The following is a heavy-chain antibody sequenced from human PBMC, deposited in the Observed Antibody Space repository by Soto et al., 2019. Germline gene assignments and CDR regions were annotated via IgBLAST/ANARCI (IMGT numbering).Heavy chain of an antibody. CDR3: ARCMCDGTGNFWLLDL. CDR2: IYSFGNT. D-gene: IGHD3-3*01. Sequence: QVQLQESGPGLVKPSQTLSLTCSVSGGSVSSGAFYWGWIRQSPGKGLECLGYIYSFGNTFYNPSRRSRVTLSLDTSKNQCSLRLTSVMAADTAIYYCARCMCDGTGNFWLLDLWGQVTLVIVSS. J-gene: IGHJ5*02. V-gene: IGHV4-31*03. CDR1: GGSVSSGAFY.